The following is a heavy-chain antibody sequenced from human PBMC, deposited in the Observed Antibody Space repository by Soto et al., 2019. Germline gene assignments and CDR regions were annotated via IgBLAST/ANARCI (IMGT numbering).Heavy chain of an antibody. CDR2: ISWDGGST. Sequence: GGSLRLSCAASGFTFDDYAMHWVRQAPGKGLEWVSLISWDGGSTYYADSVKGRFTISRDNSKNSLYLQMNSLRAEDTALYYCAKDAYRGYSYGHYYYYGMDVWGQGTTVTVSS. D-gene: IGHD5-18*01. J-gene: IGHJ6*02. V-gene: IGHV3-43D*04. CDR3: AKDAYRGYSYGHYYYYGMDV. CDR1: GFTFDDYA.